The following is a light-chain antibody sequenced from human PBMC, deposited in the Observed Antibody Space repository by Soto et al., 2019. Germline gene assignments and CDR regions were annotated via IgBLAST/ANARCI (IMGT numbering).Light chain of an antibody. CDR1: QSVSSK. V-gene: IGKV3-15*01. CDR2: GAS. CDR3: QQYDNWPPIT. Sequence: ILMTQSPVTLSLSPGERATLSCRPSQSVSSKLAWYQKKPGQAPSLLLYGASTRATGVPARFSGSGSGTELTLTISSLQSEDFAVYYCQQYDNWPPITFGQGTRLEIK. J-gene: IGKJ5*01.